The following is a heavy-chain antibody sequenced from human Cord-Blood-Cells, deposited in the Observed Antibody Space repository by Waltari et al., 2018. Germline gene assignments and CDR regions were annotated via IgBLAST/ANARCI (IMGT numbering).Heavy chain of an antibody. CDR2: NYPGDSDT. Sequence: EVQLVQSGAEVKKPGESLKISCKGSGYSFTSYWIGWVRQMPGKGLEWMGVNYPGDSDTRYRPSFQGQVTISADKSISTAYLQWSSLKASDTAMYYCARPLFWSGYYDAFDIWGQGTMVTVSS. D-gene: IGHD3-3*01. CDR3: ARPLFWSGYYDAFDI. CDR1: GYSFTSYW. J-gene: IGHJ3*02. V-gene: IGHV5-51*01.